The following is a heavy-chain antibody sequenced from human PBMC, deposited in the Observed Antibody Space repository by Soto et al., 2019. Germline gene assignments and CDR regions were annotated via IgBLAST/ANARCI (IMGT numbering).Heavy chain of an antibody. J-gene: IGHJ5*01. CDR1: RGAFGDYW. CDR2: INRDDNDI. CDR3: ARDVPHNWFDS. D-gene: IGHD3-10*02. Sequence: EVQLVESGGGLVQPGGSLRLSCEASRGAFGDYWMHWVRQAPGKGLVWVSRINRDDNDIIYADSVKGRFTASRDTDKNMVCLQMTSLRVEGTVVYYCARDVPHNWFDSWGQGTLVTVSS. V-gene: IGHV3-74*01.